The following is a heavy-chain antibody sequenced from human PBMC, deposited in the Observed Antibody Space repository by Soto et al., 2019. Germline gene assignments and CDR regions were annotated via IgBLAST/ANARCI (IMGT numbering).Heavy chain of an antibody. CDR2: INPSGGST. Sequence: ASVKVSCKASGYTFTSYYIHWVRQTPGQGLEWMGIINPSGGSTTYAQKFQGRVTMTRDTSTSTVYMELSSLRSEDTAVYYCARAPSYGAFDIWGQGTMVTVSS. CDR3: ARAPSYGAFDI. D-gene: IGHD4-17*01. CDR1: GYTFTSYY. J-gene: IGHJ3*02. V-gene: IGHV1-46*03.